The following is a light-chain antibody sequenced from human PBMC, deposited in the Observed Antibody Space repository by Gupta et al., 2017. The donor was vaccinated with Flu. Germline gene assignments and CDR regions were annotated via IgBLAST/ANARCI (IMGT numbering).Light chain of an antibody. V-gene: IGKV4-1*01. J-gene: IGKJ1*01. Sequence: DIAVTQSPDSLAVSLGERATMNCKSSQNVLATSNNKNYLAWYQQKPGQPPRLLIYWASTRAPGVPDRFSGSGSGTDFTLTISSLQAEDVAVYHCHQYYSTPRRFGQGTKVE. CDR2: WAS. CDR1: QNVLATSNNKNY. CDR3: HQYYSTPRR.